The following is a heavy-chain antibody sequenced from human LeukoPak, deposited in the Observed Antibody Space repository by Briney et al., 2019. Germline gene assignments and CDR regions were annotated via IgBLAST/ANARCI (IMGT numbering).Heavy chain of an antibody. CDR2: INTYNGDT. CDR1: GYTFTSYG. J-gene: IGHJ4*02. CDR3: ARAGDGYNYNYFDY. D-gene: IGHD5-24*01. Sequence: GASVKVSCKASGYTFTSYGISWVRQAPGQGLEWMGWINTYNGDTNYIQKFQGRVTVTTDTSTTTAYMELSSLRSEDTAVYYCARAGDGYNYNYFDYWGQGTLSPSPQ. V-gene: IGHV1-18*01.